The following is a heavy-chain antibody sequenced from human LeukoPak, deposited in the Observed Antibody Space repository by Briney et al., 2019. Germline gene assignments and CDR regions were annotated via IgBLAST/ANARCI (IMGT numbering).Heavy chain of an antibody. CDR1: GFTFSSYW. D-gene: IGHD5-24*01. J-gene: IGHJ3*02. Sequence: GGSLRLSCAASGFTFSSYWMYWVRHAPGKGLVWVSRINSDGISTSYADSVKGRFTISRDNAKNTVYLQMNSLRVEDTAVYYCARDGRSRDGYNHHAFDIWGQGTMVTVSS. CDR3: ARDGRSRDGYNHHAFDI. CDR2: INSDGIST. V-gene: IGHV3-74*01.